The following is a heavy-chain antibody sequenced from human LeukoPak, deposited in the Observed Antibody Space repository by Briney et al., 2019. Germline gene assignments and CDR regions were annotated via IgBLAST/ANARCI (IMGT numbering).Heavy chain of an antibody. V-gene: IGHV6-1*01. CDR2: TYYRSKWYN. Sequence: SQTLSLTCAISGDSVSSNSAAWNWIRQSPSRGLEWLGRTYYRSKWYNGYAVSVKSRITINPDTSKNQFSLQLNSVTPEDTAVYYCARVYYDILTGYYRDFDYWGQGTLVTVSS. J-gene: IGHJ4*02. D-gene: IGHD3-9*01. CDR1: GDSVSSNSAA. CDR3: ARVYYDILTGYYRDFDY.